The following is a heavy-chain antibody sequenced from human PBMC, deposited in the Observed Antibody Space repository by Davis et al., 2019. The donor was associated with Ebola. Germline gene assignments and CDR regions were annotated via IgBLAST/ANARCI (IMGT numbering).Heavy chain of an antibody. CDR1: GFTFSSYE. CDR2: ISNSGDTI. Sequence: PGGSLRLSCAASGFTFSSYEMDWVRQAPGKGLEWVAYISNSGDTIYYADSVKGRFAISRDNAKNSLYLQMNSLRAEDTAVYYCASLWELVDYWGQGTLVTVSS. J-gene: IGHJ4*02. CDR3: ASLWELVDY. V-gene: IGHV3-48*03. D-gene: IGHD1-26*01.